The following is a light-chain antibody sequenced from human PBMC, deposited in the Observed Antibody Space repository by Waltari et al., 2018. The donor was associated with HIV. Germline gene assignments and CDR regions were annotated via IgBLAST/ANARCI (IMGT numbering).Light chain of an antibody. CDR1: NSIIRPHE. V-gene: IGLV1-40*01. J-gene: IGLJ2*01. CDR3: QSSDNTLSGSV. Sequence: QSVLTQPPSVSGAPGQRVTLSCTGDNSIIRPHEVHWYQQFPGTAPHLPIYNTNNRPSGVPDRFSGSKSGTSASLAITGLQAEDEADYYCQSSDNTLSGSVFGGGTKLTVL. CDR2: NTN.